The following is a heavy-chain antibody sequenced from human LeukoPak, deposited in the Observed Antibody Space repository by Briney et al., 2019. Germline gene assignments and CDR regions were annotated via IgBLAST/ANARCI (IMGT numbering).Heavy chain of an antibody. V-gene: IGHV3-7*05. CDR3: AKEGYYGSGSFPDY. Sequence: GGSLRLSCTASGFTFSNYWMSWVRQAPGKGLEWVANIKEDGSDKYYVDSVKGRFTVSRDNGKNSLYLQVNSLRAEDTAVYYCAKEGYYGSGSFPDYWGQGTLVTVSS. D-gene: IGHD3-10*01. CDR2: IKEDGSDK. CDR1: GFTFSNYW. J-gene: IGHJ4*02.